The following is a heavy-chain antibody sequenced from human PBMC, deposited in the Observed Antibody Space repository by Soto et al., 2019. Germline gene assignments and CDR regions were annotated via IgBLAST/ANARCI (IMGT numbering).Heavy chain of an antibody. CDR2: IIPIFGTA. Sequence: GASVKVSCKASGYTFSSYAISWVRQAPGQGLEWMGGIIPIFGTANYAQKFQGRVTITADESTSTAYMELSSLRSEDTAVYYCARDCVTGDCSGGSYHPSPFDPWGQGTLVTVSS. CDR3: ARDCVTGDCSGGSYHPSPFDP. D-gene: IGHD2-15*01. CDR1: GYTFSSYA. J-gene: IGHJ5*02. V-gene: IGHV1-69*13.